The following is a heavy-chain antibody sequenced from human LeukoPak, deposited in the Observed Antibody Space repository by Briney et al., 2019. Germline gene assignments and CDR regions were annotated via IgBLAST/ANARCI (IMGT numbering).Heavy chain of an antibody. CDR2: ISASGGTT. D-gene: IGHD2-2*01. CDR1: GFTFNNYA. CDR3: AKEPREYCSSTSCPNWFDS. J-gene: IGHJ5*01. V-gene: IGHV3-23*01. Sequence: PGGSLRLSCAASGFTFNNYAMSWVRQAPGKGLEWVSAISASGGTTYYADSVKGRFTISRDNSENTLFLQMNSLRAEDTAVYYCAKEPREYCSSTSCPNWFDSWGQGTLVNVSS.